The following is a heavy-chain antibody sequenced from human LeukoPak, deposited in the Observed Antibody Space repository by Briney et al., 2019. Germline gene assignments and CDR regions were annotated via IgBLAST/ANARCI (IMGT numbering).Heavy chain of an antibody. CDR3: ARVGPMVAATYYFDY. J-gene: IGHJ4*02. D-gene: IGHD2-15*01. Sequence: SETLSLTCTVSGGSISSSSYYWGWIRQPPGKGLEWIGSIYYSGSTYYNPSLKSRVTISVDTSKNQFSLKLSSVTAADTAVYYCARVGPMVAATYYFDYWGQGTLVTVSS. V-gene: IGHV4-39*07. CDR2: IYYSGST. CDR1: GGSISSSSYY.